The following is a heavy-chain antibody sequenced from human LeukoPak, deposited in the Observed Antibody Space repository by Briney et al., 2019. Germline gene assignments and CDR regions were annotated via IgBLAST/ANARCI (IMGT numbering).Heavy chain of an antibody. CDR1: GYTFTSYS. CDR3: ARDSGSGNNDY. Sequence: ASVKVSCKASGYTFTSYSLHWVRQAPGQRLEWMGWISAGNGNTKYSQNFQGRVTFISNTSATTAFMELSSLRSEDAAVYYCARDSGSGNNDYWGQGTLVTVSS. J-gene: IGHJ4*02. D-gene: IGHD1-26*01. V-gene: IGHV1-3*01. CDR2: ISAGNGNT.